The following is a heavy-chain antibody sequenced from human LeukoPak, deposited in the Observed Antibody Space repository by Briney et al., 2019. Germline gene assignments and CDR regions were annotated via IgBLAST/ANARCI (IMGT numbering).Heavy chain of an antibody. CDR2: IYYSGST. D-gene: IGHD6-19*01. CDR1: GGSISSYY. V-gene: IGHV4-59*01. J-gene: IGHJ4*02. CDR3: AGVMSSSGWYSDYYFDY. Sequence: PSETLSLTCTVSGGSISSYYWSWIRQPPGKGLEWIGYIYYSGSTNYNPSLKSRVTISVDTSKNQFSLKLSSVTAADTAVYYCAGVMSSSGWYSDYYFDYWGQGTLVTVSS.